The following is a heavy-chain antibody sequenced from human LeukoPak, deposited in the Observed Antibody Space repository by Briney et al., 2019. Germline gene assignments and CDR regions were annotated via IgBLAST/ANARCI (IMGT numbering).Heavy chain of an antibody. CDR3: ERQVRRDSSGPDY. J-gene: IGHJ4*02. CDR1: GYSFTSYW. Sequence: GESLKISCKGSGYSFTSYWIGWVRQMPGKGLEWMGIIYPGNSDTRYSPSFQGQVTISADKSISTAYPQWSSLEASDTAMYHCERQVRRDSSGPDYWGQGTLVTVSS. V-gene: IGHV5-51*01. CDR2: IYPGNSDT. D-gene: IGHD3-22*01.